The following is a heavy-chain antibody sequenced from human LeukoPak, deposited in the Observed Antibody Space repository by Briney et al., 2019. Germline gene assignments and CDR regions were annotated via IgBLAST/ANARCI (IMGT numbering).Heavy chain of an antibody. V-gene: IGHV4-59*01. Sequence: SETLSLTCTVSGGSISSYYWSWIRQPPGKGLEWIGYIYHSGSTKYNPSLKSRVTISVDTSKNQFSLKLSSVTAADTAVYYCARDGYSGNDGLWGQGSLVTVSS. J-gene: IGHJ4*02. CDR3: ARDGYSGNDGL. CDR1: GGSISSYY. D-gene: IGHD5-12*01. CDR2: IYHSGST.